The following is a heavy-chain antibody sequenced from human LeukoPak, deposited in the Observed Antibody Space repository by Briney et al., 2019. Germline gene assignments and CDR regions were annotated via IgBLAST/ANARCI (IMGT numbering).Heavy chain of an antibody. CDR3: ARGHYDILTGYYPYY. V-gene: IGHV4-4*09. CDR2: IYTSGST. CDR1: GGSISSYY. J-gene: IGHJ4*02. Sequence: SETLSLTCTVSGGSISSYYWSWIRQPPGKGLEWIGYIYTSGSTTYNPSLKSRVTISVDTSKNQFSLKLSSVTAADTAVYYCARGHYDILTGYYPYYWGQGTLVTVSS. D-gene: IGHD3-9*01.